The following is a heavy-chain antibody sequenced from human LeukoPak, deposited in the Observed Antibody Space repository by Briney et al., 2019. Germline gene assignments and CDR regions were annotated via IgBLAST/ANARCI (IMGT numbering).Heavy chain of an antibody. J-gene: IGHJ5*02. CDR1: GYTFTGYY. CDR3: ATYPLGYCNSISCYRARRTLDP. Sequence: ASVKVPCKASGYTFTGYYMHWVRQAPGQGLEWMGWINPNSGGTNHAQKFQGRVTMTEDTSTDTAYMELSSLRSEDTAVYYCATYPLGYCNSISCYRARRTLDPWGQGTLVTVSS. D-gene: IGHD2-2*01. CDR2: INPNSGGT. V-gene: IGHV1-2*02.